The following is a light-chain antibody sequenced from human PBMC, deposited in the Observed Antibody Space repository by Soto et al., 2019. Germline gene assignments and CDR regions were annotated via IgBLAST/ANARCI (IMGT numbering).Light chain of an antibody. V-gene: IGKV3-20*01. Sequence: EIALTQSPGTLSLSPGERATLSCRASQSVSSTYLAWYQQKPGQAPRLLMYGASSRATGIPDRFSGSGSGTDFTLTISRLEPEDFAVYYCQQYGSSLLTFGGGTKVEIK. J-gene: IGKJ4*01. CDR1: QSVSSTY. CDR3: QQYGSSLLT. CDR2: GAS.